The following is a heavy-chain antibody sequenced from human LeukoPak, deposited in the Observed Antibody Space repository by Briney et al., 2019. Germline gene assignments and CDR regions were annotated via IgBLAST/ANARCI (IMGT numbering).Heavy chain of an antibody. D-gene: IGHD2-15*01. J-gene: IGHJ4*02. V-gene: IGHV3-53*01. Sequence: GGSLRLSCAASGFTVSSNYMSWVRQAPGKGLEWVSVIYSGGSTYYADSVKGRFTISRDNSKNTLYLQMNSLRAEDTAVYYCARDTRPLFPFDYWGQGVLVTVSS. CDR3: ARDTRPLFPFDY. CDR1: GFTVSSNY. CDR2: IYSGGST.